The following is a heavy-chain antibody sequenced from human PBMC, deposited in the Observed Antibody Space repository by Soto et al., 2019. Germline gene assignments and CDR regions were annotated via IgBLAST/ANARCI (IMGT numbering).Heavy chain of an antibody. J-gene: IGHJ6*02. CDR3: ARLKGWFGAPYYGMDV. V-gene: IGHV4-39*01. CDR1: GGSISSSSYY. Sequence: SETLSLTCTVSGGSISSSSYYWGWIRQPPGKGLEWIGSIYYSGSTYYNPSLKSRVTISVDTSKNQFSLKLSSVTAADTAVYYCARLKGWFGAPYYGMDVWGQGTTVTVSS. D-gene: IGHD3-10*01. CDR2: IYYSGST.